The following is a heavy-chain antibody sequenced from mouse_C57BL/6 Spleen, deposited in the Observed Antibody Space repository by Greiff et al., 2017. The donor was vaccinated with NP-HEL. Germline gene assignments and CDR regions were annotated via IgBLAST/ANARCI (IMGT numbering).Heavy chain of an antibody. Sequence: QVQLQQPGAELVKPGASVKLSCKASGYTFTSYWMHWVKQRPGQGLEWIGMIHPNSGSTNYNEKFKSKATLTVDKSSSTAYMQLSSLTSEDSAVYYCARGLYNYGAMDYWGQGTSVTVSS. CDR1: GYTFTSYW. D-gene: IGHD1-3*01. CDR3: ARGLYNYGAMDY. CDR2: IHPNSGST. J-gene: IGHJ4*01. V-gene: IGHV1-64*01.